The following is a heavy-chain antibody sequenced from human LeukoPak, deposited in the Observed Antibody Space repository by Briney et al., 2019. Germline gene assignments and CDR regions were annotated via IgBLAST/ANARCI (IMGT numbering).Heavy chain of an antibody. CDR2: IYTSGST. CDR1: GGSISSYY. V-gene: IGHV4-4*08. CDR3: ARDSYYYDSSGFNY. D-gene: IGHD3-22*01. Sequence: SETLSLTCTVSGGSISSYYWSWIRQPPGKGLEWIGRIYTSGSTNYNPSLKSRVTISVDTSKNQFSLKLSSVTAADTAVYYCARDSYYYDSSGFNYWGQGTLVTVSS. J-gene: IGHJ4*02.